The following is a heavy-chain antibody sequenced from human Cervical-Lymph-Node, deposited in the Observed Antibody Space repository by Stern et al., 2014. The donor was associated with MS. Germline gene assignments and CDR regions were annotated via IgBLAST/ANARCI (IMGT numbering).Heavy chain of an antibody. D-gene: IGHD6-19*01. CDR3: AKDHTSGWIGRPDAFEI. CDR2: ISSDGSDK. J-gene: IGHJ3*02. Sequence: VQLVESGGGVVQPGRSLRLSCVASGFTLSDYGMHWVRQAPGKGLEWVAVISSDGSDKSYADSVKGRFTTSRDNSKNTHYLQMNSLRTEDTAVYYCAKDHTSGWIGRPDAFEIWGQGTVVTVSS. CDR1: GFTLSDYG. V-gene: IGHV3-30*18.